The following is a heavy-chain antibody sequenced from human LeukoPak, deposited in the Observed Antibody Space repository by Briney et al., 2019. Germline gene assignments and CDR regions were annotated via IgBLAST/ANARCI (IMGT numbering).Heavy chain of an antibody. V-gene: IGHV3-21*01. CDR3: ARENYISGTDDPFDI. D-gene: IGHD3-10*01. CDR1: GFTFSTYN. J-gene: IGHJ3*02. Sequence: GALRLSCAASGFTFSTYNMNWVRQAPGKGLEWVSSISSSGSYIYYADSVKGRFTISRDNAKNSLYLQMNSLRAEDTAVYYCARENYISGTDDPFDIWGQGTMVTVSS. CDR2: ISSSGSYI.